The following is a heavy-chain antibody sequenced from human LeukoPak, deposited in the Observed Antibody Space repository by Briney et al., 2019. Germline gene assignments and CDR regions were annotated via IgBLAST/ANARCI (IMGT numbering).Heavy chain of an antibody. Sequence: ASVKVSCKASGYTFISYGINWVRQVTGQGLEWMGWMNPNSGDTGYAQKFQGRVTITRNTSISTAFMELSSLRSEDTAVYYCARRAVGNSYYYSMDVWGKGTTVTASS. J-gene: IGHJ6*03. D-gene: IGHD6-19*01. CDR2: MNPNSGDT. CDR1: GYTFISYG. V-gene: IGHV1-8*03. CDR3: ARRAVGNSYYYSMDV.